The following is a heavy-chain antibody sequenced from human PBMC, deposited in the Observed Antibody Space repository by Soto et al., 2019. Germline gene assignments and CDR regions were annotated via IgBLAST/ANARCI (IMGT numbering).Heavy chain of an antibody. D-gene: IGHD2-21*01. V-gene: IGHV3-48*03. CDR2: ITSTGGTT. Sequence: GSLRLSCAASGFTFSSSEMNWVRQAPGKGLEWVSYITSTGGTTYYADSVKGRFTISRDNVKNSLYLQMHSLRVEDTAVYYCAKGNSPVDIYWGQGTPVTVSS. J-gene: IGHJ4*02. CDR1: GFTFSSSE. CDR3: AKGNSPVDIY.